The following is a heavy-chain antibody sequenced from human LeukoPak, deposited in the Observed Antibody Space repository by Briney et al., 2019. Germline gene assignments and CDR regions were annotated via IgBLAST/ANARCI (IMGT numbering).Heavy chain of an antibody. Sequence: GGSLRLSCAASGFTFSSYGMHWARQAPGKGLEWVAVISYDGSNKYYADSVKGRFTISRDNSKNTLYLQMNSLRAEDTAVYYCAKQGWQYQLLYFDYWGQGTLVTVSS. V-gene: IGHV3-30*18. CDR1: GFTFSSYG. D-gene: IGHD2-2*01. CDR2: ISYDGSNK. J-gene: IGHJ4*02. CDR3: AKQGWQYQLLYFDY.